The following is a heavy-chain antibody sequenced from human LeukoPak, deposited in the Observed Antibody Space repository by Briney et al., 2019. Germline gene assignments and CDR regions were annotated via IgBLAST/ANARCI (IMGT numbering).Heavy chain of an antibody. D-gene: IGHD6-19*01. CDR3: ARDGDSSGFYYYYGMDV. CDR2: IWYDGSNK. Sequence: PGGSLRLSCVASGFTFSSYGMHWVRQAPGKGLEWVAVIWYDGSNKYYADSVKGRFTISRDNSKNTLYLQMNSLRAEDTAVYYCARDGDSSGFYYYYGMDVWGQGTTVTVSS. J-gene: IGHJ6*02. CDR1: GFTFSSYG. V-gene: IGHV3-33*01.